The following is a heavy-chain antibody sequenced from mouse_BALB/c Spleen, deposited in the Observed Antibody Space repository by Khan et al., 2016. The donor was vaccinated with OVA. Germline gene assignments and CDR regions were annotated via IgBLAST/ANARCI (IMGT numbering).Heavy chain of an antibody. CDR3: ARSNYYGSCLYAMDY. V-gene: IGHV1S41*01. Sequence: DLVKPGASVKLSCKASGYTFTSYWINWIKQRPGQGLEWIGHISPGSGSPYYNDMLSVKATLTVETSSNTAHMQLSSLSSYDSAIYFSARSNYYGSCLYAMDYWGQGTSVTVSS. CDR1: GYTFTSYW. D-gene: IGHD1-1*01. CDR2: ISPGSGSP. J-gene: IGHJ4*01.